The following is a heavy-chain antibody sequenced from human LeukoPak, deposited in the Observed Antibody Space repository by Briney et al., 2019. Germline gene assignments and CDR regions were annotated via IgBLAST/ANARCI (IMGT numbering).Heavy chain of an antibody. V-gene: IGHV3-53*01. Sequence: GGSLRLSCAASGFTVSTNYMSWVRQAPGKGLEWVSVIYSDGRTYYADSVKGRFTISRDNSKNTLYLQMNSLRAEDTAVYYCARDSGRFDVFDIWGQGTMVTLSS. CDR2: IYSDGRT. J-gene: IGHJ3*02. CDR1: GFTVSTNY. CDR3: ARDSGRFDVFDI. D-gene: IGHD3-10*01.